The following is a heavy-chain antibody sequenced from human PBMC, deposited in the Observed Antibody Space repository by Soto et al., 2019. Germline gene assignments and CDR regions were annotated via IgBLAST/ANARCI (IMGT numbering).Heavy chain of an antibody. CDR2: INQDGSEK. V-gene: IGHV3-7*01. Sequence: GGSLRLSCAASGFTFSMYWMSWVRQAPGKGLEWVANINQDGSEKYYVDSVKGRFTISRDNAKNSLYLQMNSLRAEDTAMYYCVRARIYGDYPSYYSFYYMDVWGKGTTVTVSS. J-gene: IGHJ6*03. D-gene: IGHD4-17*01. CDR1: GFTFSMYW. CDR3: VRARIYGDYPSYYSFYYMDV.